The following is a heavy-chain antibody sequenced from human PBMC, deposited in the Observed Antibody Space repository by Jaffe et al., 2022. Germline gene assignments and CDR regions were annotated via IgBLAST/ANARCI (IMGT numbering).Heavy chain of an antibody. V-gene: IGHV4-30-2*01. CDR2: IYHSGST. CDR1: GGSISSGGYS. CDR3: ARDVPSFGGAYFDY. D-gene: IGHD3-16*01. Sequence: QLQLQESGSGLVKPSQTLSLTCAVSGGSISSGGYSWSWIRQPPGKGLEWIGYIYHSGSTYYNPSLKSRVTISVDRSKNQFSLKLSSVTAADTAVYYCARDVPSFGGAYFDYWGQGTLVTVSS. J-gene: IGHJ4*02.